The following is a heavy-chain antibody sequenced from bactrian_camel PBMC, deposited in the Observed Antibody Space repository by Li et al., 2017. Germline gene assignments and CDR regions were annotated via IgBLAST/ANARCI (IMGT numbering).Heavy chain of an antibody. V-gene: IGHV3S31*01. CDR3: AQDLAGGSCEYNY. Sequence: VQLVESGGGLVQPGGSLRLSCAASGFSFSTDAMTWVRQAPGKVLEWVSRISRGGGSTYYADSVKGRFTISRDNTKNTLYLQLNSLKTEDTAMYYCAQDLAGGSCEYNYWGQGTQVTVS. CDR1: GFSFSTDA. D-gene: IGHD6*01. J-gene: IGHJ4*01. CDR2: ISRGGGST.